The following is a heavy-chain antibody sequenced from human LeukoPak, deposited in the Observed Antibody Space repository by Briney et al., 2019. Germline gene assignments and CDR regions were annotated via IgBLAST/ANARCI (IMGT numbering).Heavy chain of an antibody. CDR1: GGSISSGGYS. Sequence: SETLSLTCTVSGGSISSGGYSWRWIRQPPGRGLEWLGYIYYSGSTNYNPSLKSRVTISVDPSKNQFSLKLSSVTAADTAVYYCARSQVVITSPFDYWGQGTLVTVSS. CDR2: IYYSGST. J-gene: IGHJ4*02. D-gene: IGHD3-22*01. CDR3: ARSQVVITSPFDY. V-gene: IGHV4-61*08.